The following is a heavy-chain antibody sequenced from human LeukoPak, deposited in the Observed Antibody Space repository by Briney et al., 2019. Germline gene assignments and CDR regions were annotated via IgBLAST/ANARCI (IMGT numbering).Heavy chain of an antibody. V-gene: IGHV3-43*01. J-gene: IGHJ6*03. CDR2: ISWDGGST. Sequence: PGGSLRLSCAASGFTFDDYTMHWVRQAPGKGLEWVSLISWDGGSTYYADSVKGRFTISRDNSKNSLYLQMNSLRTEDTALYYCAKDFAKSSYYYYYMDVWGKGTTATVSS. CDR3: AKDFAKSSYYYYYMDV. CDR1: GFTFDDYT.